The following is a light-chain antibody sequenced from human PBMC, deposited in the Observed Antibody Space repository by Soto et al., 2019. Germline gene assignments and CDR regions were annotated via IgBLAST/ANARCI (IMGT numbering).Light chain of an antibody. CDR1: SSNIGSNS. V-gene: IGLV1-44*01. Sequence: QSVLTQPPSASGTPGQRVTISCSESSSNIGSNSINWHQQLPGTAPKLLIYSNNQRPSGVPDRFSGSKSGTSASLAISGLQSEDEADYYCAAWDDSLNALVFGGGTKLTVL. CDR3: AAWDDSLNALV. J-gene: IGLJ2*01. CDR2: SNN.